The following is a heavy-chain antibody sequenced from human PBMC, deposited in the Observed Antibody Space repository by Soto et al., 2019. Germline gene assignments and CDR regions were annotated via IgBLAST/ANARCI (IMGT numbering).Heavy chain of an antibody. J-gene: IGHJ4*02. CDR2: ISISSSTI. Sequence: EVQLVESGGGLVQPGGSLRLSCTASGFTFTSYSMNWVGQAPGKGLEWVSYISISSSTIYYADSVKGRFTISRDNAKNSLYLQMNSLRDEDTAVYYCARDPYSYCQGGYFDYWGQGALVTVSS. D-gene: IGHD5-18*01. CDR3: ARDPYSYCQGGYFDY. CDR1: GFTFTSYS. V-gene: IGHV3-48*02.